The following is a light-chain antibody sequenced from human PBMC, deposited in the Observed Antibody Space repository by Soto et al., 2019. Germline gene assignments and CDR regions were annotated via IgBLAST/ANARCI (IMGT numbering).Light chain of an antibody. J-gene: IGKJ3*01. CDR1: QSIGSY. CDR3: QHRSSWPLYT. CDR2: DTS. Sequence: EIVLTQSPATLSLSPGERATLSCRASQSIGSYLAWYQQKPGQAPRLLIYDTSNSATAIPARFSGSGSATDFTRAISSLEPEDLAVYYCQHRSSWPLYTFGAGTKVNL. V-gene: IGKV3-11*01.